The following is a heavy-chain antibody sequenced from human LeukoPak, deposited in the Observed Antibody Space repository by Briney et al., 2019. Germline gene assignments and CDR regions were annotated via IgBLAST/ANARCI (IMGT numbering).Heavy chain of an antibody. V-gene: IGHV3-23*01. D-gene: IGHD3-10*01. CDR2: IDNSGGVT. CDR1: GFIFSSYA. J-gene: IGHJ4*02. Sequence: GGSLRLSCTASGFIFSSYAMTWVRQAPGRGLEWVSGIDNSGGVTYYADSVRGRFTISRDNSKNTLYLQMNDLRAEDTAVYYCAKASWAGVTTTHFGYWAQGTLVTVSS. CDR3: AKASWAGVTTTHFGY.